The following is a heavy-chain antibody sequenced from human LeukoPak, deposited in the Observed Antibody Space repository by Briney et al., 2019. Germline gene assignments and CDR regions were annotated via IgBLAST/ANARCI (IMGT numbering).Heavy chain of an antibody. CDR3: VRDKRRFYYANSEYYFDL. CDR1: GFTFSSYG. J-gene: IGHJ4*02. D-gene: IGHD3-22*01. Sequence: GGSLRLSCAASGFTFSSYGMHWVRQAPGKGLEWVAVIWYDGSNKYYADSVKGRFTISRDNSKNTLSLQMNSLSTEDTALYFCVRDKRRFYYANSEYYFDLWGQGTLVTVSS. CDR2: IWYDGSNK. V-gene: IGHV3-33*01.